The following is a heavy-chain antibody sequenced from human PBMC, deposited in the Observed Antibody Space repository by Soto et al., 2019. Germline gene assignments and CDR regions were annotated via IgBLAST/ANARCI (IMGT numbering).Heavy chain of an antibody. CDR1: GYSINSDYY. CDR2: IYHSGST. CDR3: ARLPPVRYFDY. J-gene: IGHJ4*02. D-gene: IGHD3-9*01. Sequence: PSETLSLTCAVSGYSINSDYYWGWIRQPPGKGLEWIGSIYHSGSTYYNPSLKSRVTISVDTSKNQFSLKVTSVTAADTAVYYCARLPPVRYFDYWGQGTLVTVSS. V-gene: IGHV4-38-2*01.